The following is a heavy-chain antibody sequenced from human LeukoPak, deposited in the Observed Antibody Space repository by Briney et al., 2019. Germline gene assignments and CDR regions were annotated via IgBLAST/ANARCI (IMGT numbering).Heavy chain of an antibody. CDR3: ARGPEVLRHFDWLLHTSFDY. D-gene: IGHD3-9*01. CDR2: IIPILGIA. Sequence: SVKVSCKASGGTFSSYAISWVRQAPGQGLEWMGRIIPILGIANYAQKFQGRVTITADKSTSTAYMELRSLTSDDTAVYYCARGPEVLRHFDWLLHTSFDYWGQGTLVTVSS. CDR1: GGTFSSYA. J-gene: IGHJ4*02. V-gene: IGHV1-69*04.